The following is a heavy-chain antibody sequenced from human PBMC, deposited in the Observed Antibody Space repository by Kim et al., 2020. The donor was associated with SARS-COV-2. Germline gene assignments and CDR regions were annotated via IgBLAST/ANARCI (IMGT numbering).Heavy chain of an antibody. J-gene: IGHJ4*02. CDR3: ARAPLAGKPH. V-gene: IGHV3-48*02. Sequence: TTYYADSVKGRITVCRDNVKNSLYLQMNSLRDEDTGVYYWARAPLAGKPHWGQGTLVTVSS. CDR2: TT.